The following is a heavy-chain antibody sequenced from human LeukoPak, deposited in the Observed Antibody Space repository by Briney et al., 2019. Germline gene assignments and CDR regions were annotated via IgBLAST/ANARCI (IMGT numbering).Heavy chain of an antibody. D-gene: IGHD1-14*01. CDR1: GGSIISGDYY. V-gene: IGHV4-30-4*01. J-gene: IGHJ6*02. CDR3: ARIRIGLSYYYYGMDV. CDR2: IYYSGST. Sequence: SQTLSLTCTVSGGSIISGDYYWSWIRQPPGKGLEWIGYIYYSGSTYYNPSLKSRVTISVDTSKNQFSLKLSSVTAADTAVYYCARIRIGLSYYYYGMDVWGQGTTVTVSS.